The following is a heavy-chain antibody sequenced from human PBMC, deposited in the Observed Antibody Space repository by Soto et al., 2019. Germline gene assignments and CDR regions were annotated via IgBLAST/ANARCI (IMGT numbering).Heavy chain of an antibody. D-gene: IGHD3-3*01. Sequence: PGGSLRLSCAASGFTFSSYWMSWVRQAPGKGLEWVANIKQDGSEKYYVDSVKGRFTISRDNAKNSLYLQMNSLRAEDTAVYYCARVNMVPSSRFLEWSPQSLDYWGQGTLVTVSS. V-gene: IGHV3-7*01. CDR1: GFTFSSYW. CDR2: IKQDGSEK. J-gene: IGHJ4*02. CDR3: ARVNMVPSSRFLEWSPQSLDY.